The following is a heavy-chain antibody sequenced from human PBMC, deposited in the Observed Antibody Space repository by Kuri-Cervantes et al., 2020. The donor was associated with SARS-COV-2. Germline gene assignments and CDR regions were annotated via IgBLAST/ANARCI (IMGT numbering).Heavy chain of an antibody. CDR3: ASSLVDYFDY. D-gene: IGHD1-26*01. Sequence: GESLKTSCAASGFTFSSYAMHWVRQAPGKGLEWVAVISYDGSNKYYADSVKGRFTISRDNSKNTLYLQMNSLRAEDTAVYYCASSLVDYFDYWGQGTLVTVSS. J-gene: IGHJ4*02. CDR2: ISYDGSNK. V-gene: IGHV3-30-3*01. CDR1: GFTFSSYA.